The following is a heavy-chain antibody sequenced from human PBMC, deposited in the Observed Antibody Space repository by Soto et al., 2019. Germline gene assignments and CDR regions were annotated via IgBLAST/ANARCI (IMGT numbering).Heavy chain of an antibody. V-gene: IGHV3-23*01. CDR2: ISGSGGST. J-gene: IGHJ4*02. D-gene: IGHD3-10*01. CDR3: AKEVSPGSTVDLGY. Sequence: EVQLLESGGDLVQPGGSLRLSCAASGFTFTIFAMSWVRQSPGKGLEWVSTISGSGGSTYYADAVKGRFTISRDNSMGTLYLQMKSLRVEDTAIYYCAKEVSPGSTVDLGYWGQGTLVTVSS. CDR1: GFTFTIFA.